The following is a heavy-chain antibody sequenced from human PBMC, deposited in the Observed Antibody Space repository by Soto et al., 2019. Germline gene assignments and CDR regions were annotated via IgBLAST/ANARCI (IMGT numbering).Heavy chain of an antibody. CDR2: INDRGSV. CDR3: ARESHDILTGPPWVWYFDL. D-gene: IGHD3-9*01. Sequence: QLQQWGAGPLRPLETLSLTCGVSGGSFGGYYWAWIRQSPEKGLEWIGEINDRGSVNYNPSLTIRVSISVDTSKSHYSLTLRSVTAADTAIYYCARESHDILTGPPWVWYFDLWGRGTLVTVSS. J-gene: IGHJ2*01. CDR1: GGSFGGYY. V-gene: IGHV4-34*02.